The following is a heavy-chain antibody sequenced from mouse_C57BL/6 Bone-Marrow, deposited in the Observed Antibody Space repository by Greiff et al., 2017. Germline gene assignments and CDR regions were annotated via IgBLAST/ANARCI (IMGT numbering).Heavy chain of an antibody. CDR3: ARGEMYDYDRYFDV. CDR2: ISYSGST. Sequence: DVQLQESGPGMVKVSQSLSLTCTVTGYSITSGYDWHWIRHFPGNKLEWMGYISYSGSTNYNPSLKSRISITHDTSKNHFFLKLNSVTTEDTATYYCARGEMYDYDRYFDVWGTGTTVTVSS. J-gene: IGHJ1*03. CDR1: GYSITSGYD. D-gene: IGHD2-4*01. V-gene: IGHV3-1*01.